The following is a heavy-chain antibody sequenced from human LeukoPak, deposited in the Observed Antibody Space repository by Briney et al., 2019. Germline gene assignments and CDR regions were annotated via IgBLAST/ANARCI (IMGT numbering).Heavy chain of an antibody. CDR1: GFTFSSYW. CDR2: INSDGSST. Sequence: GGSLRLSWAASGFTFSSYWMHWVRQAPGKGLVWVSRINSDGSSTSYADSVKGRFTISRDNAKNTLYLQMNSLRAEDTAVYYCARTPRLSYYYDSSGYYFYFDYWGQGTLVTVSS. D-gene: IGHD3-22*01. V-gene: IGHV3-74*01. J-gene: IGHJ4*02. CDR3: ARTPRLSYYYDSSGYYFYFDY.